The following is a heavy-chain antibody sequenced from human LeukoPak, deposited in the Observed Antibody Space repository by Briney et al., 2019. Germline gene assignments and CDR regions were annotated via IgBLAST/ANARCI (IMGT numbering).Heavy chain of an antibody. Sequence: GGSLRLSCAASGFTLSSDYMSWVRQAPGKGLDWVSVIYSGGSAHYADSVKGRFTISRDNSKNMLYLQMNSLRAEDTAVYYCARSRPPPYYYGMDVWGQGTTVTVSS. CDR2: IYSGGSA. CDR3: ARSRPPPYYYGMDV. V-gene: IGHV3-53*05. J-gene: IGHJ6*02. CDR1: GFTLSSDY. D-gene: IGHD2-21*01.